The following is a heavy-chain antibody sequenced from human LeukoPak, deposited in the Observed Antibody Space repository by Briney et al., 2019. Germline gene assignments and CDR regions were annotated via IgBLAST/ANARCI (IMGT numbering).Heavy chain of an antibody. D-gene: IGHD5-18*01. CDR3: ARDRREHVGYSFGFNWFDP. CDR2: IKEDGSEK. CDR1: GFTFSSYE. V-gene: IGHV3-7*01. J-gene: IGHJ5*02. Sequence: EAGGSLRLSCAASGFTFSSYEMNWVRQAPGKGLEWVANIKEDGSEKYYVDSVKGRFTISRDNAKKLLYLQMNSLTTEDTAVYYCARDRREHVGYSFGFNWFDPWGQGTLVTVSS.